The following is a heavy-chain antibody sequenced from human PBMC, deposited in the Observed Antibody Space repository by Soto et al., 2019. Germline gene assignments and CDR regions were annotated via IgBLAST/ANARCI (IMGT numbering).Heavy chain of an antibody. D-gene: IGHD2-2*01. V-gene: IGHV3-23*01. CDR1: GFHSRSFP. J-gene: IGHJ6*02. CDR2: ISGSGGST. CDR3: AKAGSSTSYYYYGMDV. Sequence: GSRVLSCSSAGFHSRSFPMSCVRQADGEGLEWVSAISGSGGSTYYADSVKGRFTISRDNSKNTLYLQMNSLRAEDTAVYYCAKAGSSTSYYYYGMDVWGQGTTVTVSS.